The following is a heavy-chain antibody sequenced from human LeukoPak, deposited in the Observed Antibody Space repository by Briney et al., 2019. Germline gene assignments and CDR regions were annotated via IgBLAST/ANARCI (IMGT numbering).Heavy chain of an antibody. Sequence: GESLRLSCAASGFTFKKYWMNWVRQVPGKGLEWVSAISGSGGSTYYADSVKGRFTISRDNSKNTLYLQMNSLRAEDTAVYYCAKEDQWEHGYDAFDIWGQGTMVTVSS. V-gene: IGHV3-23*01. CDR3: AKEDQWEHGYDAFDI. D-gene: IGHD1-26*01. CDR2: ISGSGGST. CDR1: GFTFKKYW. J-gene: IGHJ3*02.